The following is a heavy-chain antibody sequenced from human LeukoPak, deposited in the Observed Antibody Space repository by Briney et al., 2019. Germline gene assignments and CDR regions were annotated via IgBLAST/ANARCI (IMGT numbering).Heavy chain of an antibody. CDR1: GYTFTSYG. CDR3: ARDGRCSGGSCYSEAFDI. Sequence: ASVKVSCKASGYTFTSYGISWVRQAPGQGLEWMGWISAYNGNTNYAQKLQGRVTMTTHTSTTTAYMELRSLRSDDTAVYYCARDGRCSGGSCYSEAFDIWGQGTMVTVSS. V-gene: IGHV1-18*01. J-gene: IGHJ3*02. D-gene: IGHD2-15*01. CDR2: ISAYNGNT.